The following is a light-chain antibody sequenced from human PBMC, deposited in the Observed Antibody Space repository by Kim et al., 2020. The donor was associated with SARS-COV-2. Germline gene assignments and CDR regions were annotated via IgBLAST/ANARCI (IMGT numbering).Light chain of an antibody. CDR1: QSVSSN. CDR2: DAS. Sequence: DIVMTQSPATLSLSPGVRATLSCRASQSVSSNLAWYQQKPGQAPRLLIYDASTRATDIPARFSGSGSGTEFTLTISSLQSEDFAIYYCQQYIDWPRTFGQGTKVDIK. J-gene: IGKJ1*01. CDR3: QQYIDWPRT. V-gene: IGKV3-15*01.